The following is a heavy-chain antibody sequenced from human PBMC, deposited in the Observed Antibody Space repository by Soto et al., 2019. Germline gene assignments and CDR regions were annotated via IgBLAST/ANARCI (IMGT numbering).Heavy chain of an antibody. V-gene: IGHV3-15*07. D-gene: IGHD1-26*01. CDR2: IKSRALGGTT. CDR1: DFAFSNAW. Sequence: LRLSCAASDFAFSNAWINWVRQAPGKGLEWVGRIKSRALGGTTDFAAPVRGRFAITRDDSRNMVYMQMNNLNTEDTAVYYCTTDSYSPIVEVRFDYWGHGTLVTVSS. CDR3: TTDSYSPIVEVRFDY. J-gene: IGHJ4*01.